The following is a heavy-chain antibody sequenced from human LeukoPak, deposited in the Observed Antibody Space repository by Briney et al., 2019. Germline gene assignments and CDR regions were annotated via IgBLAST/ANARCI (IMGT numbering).Heavy chain of an antibody. CDR3: AREEYYYDSSGYYLLDY. Sequence: PGGSLRLSCAASAFTFSNYEMNWVRQAPGRGLEWVSYISGSGSTIYYAASVKGRFTISGDNAKNSLYLQMISLRAEDMAVYYCAREEYYYDSSGYYLLDYWGQGTLVTVSS. CDR1: AFTFSNYE. D-gene: IGHD3-22*01. CDR2: ISGSGSTI. V-gene: IGHV3-48*03. J-gene: IGHJ4*02.